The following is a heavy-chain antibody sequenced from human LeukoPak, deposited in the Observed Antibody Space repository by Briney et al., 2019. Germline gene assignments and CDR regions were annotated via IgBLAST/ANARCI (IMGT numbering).Heavy chain of an antibody. CDR2: ISSSSSYI. V-gene: IGHV3-21*01. CDR3: ARNNWFGEFENWFDP. D-gene: IGHD3-10*01. CDR1: GFTFSSYS. J-gene: IGHJ5*02. Sequence: PGGSLRLSCAASGFTFSSYSMNWVRQAPGKGPEWVSYISSSSSYIYYADSMKGRFTISRDNAKNSLYLQMNSLRAEDTAVYYCARNNWFGEFENWFDPWGQGTLVTVSS.